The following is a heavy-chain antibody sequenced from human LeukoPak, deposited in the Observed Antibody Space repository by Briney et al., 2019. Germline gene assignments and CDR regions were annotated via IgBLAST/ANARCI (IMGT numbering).Heavy chain of an antibody. CDR2: IITMFGTA. Sequence: VASVKVSCKASGGTFSIYAISWVRQAPGQGLEWMGRIITMFGTANYAQKFQGRVTITADESTSTAYMELSSLRSEDTAVYYCARVHHYYGSGSPSPGGWFDPWGQGTLVTVSS. CDR1: GGTFSIYA. D-gene: IGHD3-10*01. CDR3: ARVHHYYGSGSPSPGGWFDP. J-gene: IGHJ5*02. V-gene: IGHV1-69*13.